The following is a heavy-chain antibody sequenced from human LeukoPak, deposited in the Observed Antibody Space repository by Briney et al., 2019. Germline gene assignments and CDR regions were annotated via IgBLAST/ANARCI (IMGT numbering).Heavy chain of an antibody. J-gene: IGHJ4*02. Sequence: ASVKVSCKACGYTFTGYYKHWVRQAPGQGLEWMGWINPNSGGTNYAQKFQGRVTMTRDTSISTAYMELSRLRSDDTAVYYCARLTLVVPSAALHYWGQGTLVTVSS. CDR3: ARLTLVVPSAALHY. D-gene: IGHD2-2*01. CDR2: INPNSGGT. CDR1: GYTFTGYY. V-gene: IGHV1-2*02.